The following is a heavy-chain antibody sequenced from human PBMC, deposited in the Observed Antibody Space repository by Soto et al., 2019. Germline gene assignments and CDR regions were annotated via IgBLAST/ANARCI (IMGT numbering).Heavy chain of an antibody. V-gene: IGHV3-33*01. J-gene: IGHJ5*02. CDR1: GFTFSSYG. Sequence: LRLSCAASGFTFSSYGMHWVRQAPGKGLEWVAVIWYDGSNKYYADSVKGRFTISRDNSKNTLYLQMNSLRAEDTAVYYCARDQAIFGVVSTPVLDPWGQGTMVTVYS. CDR3: ARDQAIFGVVSTPVLDP. CDR2: IWYDGSNK. D-gene: IGHD3-3*01.